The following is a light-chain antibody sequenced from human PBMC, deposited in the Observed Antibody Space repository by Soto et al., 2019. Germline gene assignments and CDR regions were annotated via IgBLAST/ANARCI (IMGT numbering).Light chain of an antibody. CDR2: GAS. Sequence: VMTQSPATLSVSPGERVTLSCRASQSVSSSYLAWYQQKPGQAPRLLIYGASSRATGIPARLSGSGSGTDFTLTITSVEPEDFAVYSSRQRITFGQGTRLENK. V-gene: IGKV3D-20*02. J-gene: IGKJ5*01. CDR3: RQRIT. CDR1: QSVSSSY.